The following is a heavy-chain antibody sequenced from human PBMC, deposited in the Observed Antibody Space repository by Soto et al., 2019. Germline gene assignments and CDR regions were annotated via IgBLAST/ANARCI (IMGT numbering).Heavy chain of an antibody. Sequence: PGGSLRLSCAASGFTFSGSAMHWVRQASGKGLEWVGRIRSKANSYATAYAASVKGRFTISRDDSKNTAYLQMNSLKTEDTAVYYCTPSPDALYNHYCSGGSCLDYWGQGTLVTVSS. CDR2: IRSKANSYAT. CDR3: TPSPDALYNHYCSGGSCLDY. CDR1: GFTFSGSA. D-gene: IGHD2-15*01. J-gene: IGHJ4*02. V-gene: IGHV3-73*01.